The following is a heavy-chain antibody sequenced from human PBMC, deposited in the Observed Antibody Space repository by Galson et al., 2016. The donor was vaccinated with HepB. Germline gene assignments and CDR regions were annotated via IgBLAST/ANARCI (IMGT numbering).Heavy chain of an antibody. Sequence: SLRLSCAASGFNFSSYGMHWVRQSPGKGLEWVAFMSYEGTNKYYGDSVKGRFTITRNNSKNTPSLQMNRLRADDTGVYYRARRGNMGGYFSLDVWGQGTTVTVTS. D-gene: IGHD3-10*01. J-gene: IGHJ6*02. CDR3: ARRGNMGGYFSLDV. CDR1: GFNFSSYG. CDR2: MSYEGTNK. V-gene: IGHV3-30*03.